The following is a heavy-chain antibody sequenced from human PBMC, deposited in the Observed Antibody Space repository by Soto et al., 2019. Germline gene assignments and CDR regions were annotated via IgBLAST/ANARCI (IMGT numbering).Heavy chain of an antibody. Sequence: SETLSLTCTVSGGSISSSSYYWGWIRQPPGKGLEWIGSIYYSGSTYYNPSLKSRVTISVDTSKNQFSLKLSSVTAADTAVYYCARHLLGSGDDIDYWGQGTLVTVSS. V-gene: IGHV4-39*01. D-gene: IGHD2-21*01. J-gene: IGHJ4*02. CDR2: IYYSGST. CDR1: GGSISSSSYY. CDR3: ARHLLGSGDDIDY.